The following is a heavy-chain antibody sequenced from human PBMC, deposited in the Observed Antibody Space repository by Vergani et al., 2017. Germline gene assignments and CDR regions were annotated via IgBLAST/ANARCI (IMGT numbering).Heavy chain of an antibody. Sequence: QVQLQESGPGLVKPSQTLSLTCSVSGGAVNSGSNFWTWIRQPAGKGLEWIGRTSTDGSTNYNPSLKSRVTVSVDTSKTQISLKLSSVTAADTAVYYCARDRQLVGFDYWGQGTLVTVSS. J-gene: IGHJ4*02. CDR3: ARDRQLVGFDY. D-gene: IGHD6-13*01. CDR2: TSTDGST. V-gene: IGHV4-61*02. CDR1: GGAVNSGSNF.